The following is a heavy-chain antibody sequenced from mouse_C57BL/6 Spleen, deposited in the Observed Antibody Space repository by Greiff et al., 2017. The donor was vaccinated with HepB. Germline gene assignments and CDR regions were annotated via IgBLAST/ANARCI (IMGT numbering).Heavy chain of an antibody. Sequence: QVQLQQSGAELAKPGASVKLSCKASGYTFTSYWMHWVKQRPGQGLEWIGYINPSSGYTKYNQKFKDKATLTADKSSSTAYMQLSSLTYEDSAVYYCASYDSSDLYAMDYWGQGTSVTVSS. CDR2: INPSSGYT. V-gene: IGHV1-7*01. CDR3: ASYDSSDLYAMDY. CDR1: GYTFTSYW. D-gene: IGHD1-1*01. J-gene: IGHJ4*01.